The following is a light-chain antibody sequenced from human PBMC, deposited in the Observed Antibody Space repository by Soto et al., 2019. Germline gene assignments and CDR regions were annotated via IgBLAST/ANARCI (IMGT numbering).Light chain of an antibody. Sequence: IQLTQSPSSLSASVGDRVTISCRASQGISSSLAWYQQKPGKAPKLLIYEASTLQSGVPSRFSGSGSGTDFTLTISDLQPGDFATYYCQQLNSYPMTFGQGTRLEIK. V-gene: IGKV1-9*01. CDR2: EAS. J-gene: IGKJ5*01. CDR3: QQLNSYPMT. CDR1: QGISSS.